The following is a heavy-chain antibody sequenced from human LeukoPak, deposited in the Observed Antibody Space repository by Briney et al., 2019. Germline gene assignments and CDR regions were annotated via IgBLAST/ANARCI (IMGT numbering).Heavy chain of an antibody. V-gene: IGHV1-2*06. CDR1: GYTFTGYY. D-gene: IGHD3-22*01. CDR2: INPNSGGT. Sequence: ASVKVSCKAAGYTFTGYYMFWVRQAPGQGLEWMGRINPNSGGTNYAQKFQGRVTMTRDTSISTAYMELSRLRSDDTAVYYCARENYYDSNESLDYWGQGTLVTVSS. J-gene: IGHJ4*02. CDR3: ARENYYDSNESLDY.